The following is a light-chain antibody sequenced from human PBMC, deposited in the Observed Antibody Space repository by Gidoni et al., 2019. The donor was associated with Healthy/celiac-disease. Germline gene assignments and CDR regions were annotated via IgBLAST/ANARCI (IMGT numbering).Light chain of an antibody. J-gene: IGKJ1*01. CDR1: QIVSRY. Sequence: VMTQSPATLSASPGESATLSCRASQIVSRYLSWYQQKPGQAPRLLIYGASTRATGIPARFSGSWSGTVFTLTISSLQSEDFAFYCCQQYNNWPPWTFGQGTKVEIK. CDR2: GAS. CDR3: QQYNNWPPWT. V-gene: IGKV3-15*01.